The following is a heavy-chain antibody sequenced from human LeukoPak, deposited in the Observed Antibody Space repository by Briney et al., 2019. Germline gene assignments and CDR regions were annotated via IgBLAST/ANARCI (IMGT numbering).Heavy chain of an antibody. CDR1: GGTFSSYV. CDR2: IIPIFGVA. V-gene: IGHV1-69*04. J-gene: IGHJ5*02. D-gene: IGHD2-2*02. Sequence: SVKVSCKASGGTFSSYVISWVRQAPGQGLEWMGRIIPIFGVANYAQKFQGRVTITADKSMSTAYMELSSLRSVDTAVYYCARVPDIVVVPAAIPISWFDPWGQGTLVTVSS. CDR3: ARVPDIVVVPAAIPISWFDP.